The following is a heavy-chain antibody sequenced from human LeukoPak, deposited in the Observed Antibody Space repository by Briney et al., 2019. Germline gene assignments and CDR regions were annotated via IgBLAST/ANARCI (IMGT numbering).Heavy chain of an antibody. D-gene: IGHD6-13*01. CDR1: GFTFSSYA. CDR3: AKDISSSWFCNWFDS. Sequence: GGSLRLSCAASGFTFSSYAMSCVRQAPGKGLEWVSAISGSGGSTYYADSVKGRFTISRDNSKNTLYLQMNSLRAEDTAVYYCAKDISSSWFCNWFDSWGQGTLVTVSS. V-gene: IGHV3-23*01. J-gene: IGHJ5*01. CDR2: ISGSGGST.